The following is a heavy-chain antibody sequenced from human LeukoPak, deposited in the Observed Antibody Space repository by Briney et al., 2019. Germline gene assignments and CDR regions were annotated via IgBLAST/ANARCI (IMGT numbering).Heavy chain of an antibody. D-gene: IGHD3-10*01. CDR1: GGSISSYY. J-gene: IGHJ4*02. V-gene: IGHV4-4*07. Sequence: PSETLSLTCTVSGGSISSYYWSWIRQPAGKGLEWIGRIYTSGSTNYNPSLKSRVTMSVDTSKNQFSLKLSSVTAADTAVYYCARDSGYYGSGSYSYYFDYWGQGTLVTVSS. CDR3: ARDSGYYGSGSYSYYFDY. CDR2: IYTSGST.